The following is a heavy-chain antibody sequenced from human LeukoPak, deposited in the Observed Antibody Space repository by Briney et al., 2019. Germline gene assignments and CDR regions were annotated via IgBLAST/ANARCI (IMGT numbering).Heavy chain of an antibody. CDR2: INGDGRTT. V-gene: IGHV3-74*01. CDR1: GFTFSSYS. CDR3: AGDGHYGMYV. J-gene: IGHJ6*02. Sequence: QAGGSLRLSCAASGFTFSSYSMNWVRQAPGKGLVWVSHINGDGRTTTYADSVKGRFTISRDNAKNTLYLQVNGLRVDDTAVYYCAGDGHYGMYVWGQGTTVTVSS.